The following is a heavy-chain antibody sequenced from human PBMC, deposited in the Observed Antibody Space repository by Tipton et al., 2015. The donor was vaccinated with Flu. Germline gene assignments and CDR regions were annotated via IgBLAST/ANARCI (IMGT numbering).Heavy chain of an antibody. J-gene: IGHJ4*02. CDR2: ISDSGTTT. CDR1: GFTFSVYY. V-gene: IGHV3-11*01. CDR3: VRGAHGYGACGDY. Sequence: SLRLSCAASGFTFSVYYMTWIRQAPGKGLEWVSYISDSGTTTKYADSVRGRFTISRDNAKNSLFLQMDSLRAEDTAFYHCVRGAHGYGACGDYWGQGALVTVSS. D-gene: IGHD5-18*01.